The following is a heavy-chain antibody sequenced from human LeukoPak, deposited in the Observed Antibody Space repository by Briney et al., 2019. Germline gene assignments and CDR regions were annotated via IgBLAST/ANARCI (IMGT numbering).Heavy chain of an antibody. CDR2: ISYDGSNK. CDR3: ARDFCSGGSCFVFDY. J-gene: IGHJ4*02. CDR1: GFTFSNYA. Sequence: TGGSLRLSCAASGFTFSNYAIHWVRQAPGKGLEWVAVISYDGSNKYYADSVKGRFTISRDNSKNTLYLQMNSLRSEDTAVYYCARDFCSGGSCFVFDYWGQGTLVTVSS. D-gene: IGHD2-15*01. V-gene: IGHV3-30-3*01.